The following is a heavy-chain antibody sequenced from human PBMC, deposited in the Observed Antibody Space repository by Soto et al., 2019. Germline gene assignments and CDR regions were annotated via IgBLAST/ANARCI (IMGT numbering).Heavy chain of an antibody. CDR1: GFTFSDSA. D-gene: IGHD2-21*02. CDR3: REVRYCGGGCYYDY. J-gene: IGHJ4*02. Sequence: SLRLSCAASGFTFSDSAMHWVRQASGKGLEWVGRIRSKTNDYATRYAASVKGRFTISRDDSKNTAYLEMNSLKTEDTAVYYCREVRYCGGGCYYDYWGQGTLVTVS. CDR2: IRSKTNDYAT. V-gene: IGHV3-73*01.